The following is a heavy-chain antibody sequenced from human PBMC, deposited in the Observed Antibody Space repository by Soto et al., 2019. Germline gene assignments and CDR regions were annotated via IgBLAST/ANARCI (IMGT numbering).Heavy chain of an antibody. CDR1: GGKFIGYC. J-gene: IGHJ5*02. V-gene: IGHV4-34*01. CDR3: ARYPAMYSGSSVSAS. D-gene: IGHD6-13*01. CDR2: INHSGST. Sequence: SVMLSHPCAVAGGKFIGYCWRWIIKPPGKGLEWIGEINHSGSTNYNPSLKSRVTISVDTSKNQFSLKLSSVTDADTAVYYCARYPAMYSGSSVSASWGQGTLVTVS.